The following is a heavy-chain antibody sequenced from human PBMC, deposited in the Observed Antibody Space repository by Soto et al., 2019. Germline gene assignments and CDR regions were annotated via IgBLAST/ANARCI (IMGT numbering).Heavy chain of an antibody. CDR1: GFTFSSYG. Sequence: GGSLRLSCASSGFTFSSYGMHWVRQAPGKGLEWVAVIWYDGSNKYYADSVKGRFTISRDNSKNTLYLQMNSLRAEDTAVYYCARDFDSGSYYSLPQHWGQGTLVT. V-gene: IGHV3-33*01. J-gene: IGHJ1*01. CDR2: IWYDGSNK. D-gene: IGHD1-26*01. CDR3: ARDFDSGSYYSLPQH.